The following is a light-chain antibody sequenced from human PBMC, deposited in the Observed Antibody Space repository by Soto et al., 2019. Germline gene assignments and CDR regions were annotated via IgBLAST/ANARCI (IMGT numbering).Light chain of an antibody. J-gene: IGLJ3*02. CDR2: EVS. CDR1: SSDVGGYNY. Sequence: QSALTQPPSASGSPGQSVAISCTGTSSDVGGYNYVSWYQQHPGKAPKLMIYEVSKRPSGVPDRFSGSKSGNTASLTVSGRQAEDEADYYCSSYARNRDILFGGGTKLTVL. V-gene: IGLV2-8*01. CDR3: SSYARNRDIL.